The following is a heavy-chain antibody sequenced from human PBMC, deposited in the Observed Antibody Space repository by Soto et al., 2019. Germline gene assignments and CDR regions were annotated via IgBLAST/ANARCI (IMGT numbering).Heavy chain of an antibody. D-gene: IGHD1-26*01. Sequence: QVQLVQSGAEVKKPGASVKVSCKASGYTFTSYDINWVRQATGQGLEWMGWMNPNSGNTGYAQKFQGRVTMTRNTSISTAYMELSSLRSEDTAMYYCARSSRRWARNLFDYWGQGTLVTVSS. CDR3: ARSSRRWARNLFDY. CDR2: MNPNSGNT. J-gene: IGHJ4*02. V-gene: IGHV1-8*01. CDR1: GYTFTSYD.